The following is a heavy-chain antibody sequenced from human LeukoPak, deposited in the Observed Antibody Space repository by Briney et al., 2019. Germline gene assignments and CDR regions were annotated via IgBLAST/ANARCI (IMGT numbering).Heavy chain of an antibody. D-gene: IGHD3-22*01. CDR2: ISSSSSYI. CDR3: ARGPPDYYDSSGYYYPGYFDY. J-gene: IGHJ4*02. V-gene: IGHV3-21*01. CDR1: GFTFSSYS. Sequence: GGSLRLSCAASGFTFSSYSMNRVRQAPGKGLEWVSSISSSSSYIYYADSVKGRFTISRDNAKNSLYLQMNSLRAEDTAVYYCARGPPDYYDSSGYYYPGYFDYWGQGTLVTVSS.